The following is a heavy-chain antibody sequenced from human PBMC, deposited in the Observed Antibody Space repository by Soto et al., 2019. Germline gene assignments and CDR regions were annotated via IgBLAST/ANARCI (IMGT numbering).Heavy chain of an antibody. CDR1: GGTFSSYA. Sequence: SVKVSCKASGGTFSSYAISWVRQAPGQGLEWMGGIIPIFGTANYAQKFQGRVTITADESTSTAYMELSSLRSEDTAVYYCASRTAYCGGDCYNYCDYWGQGTLVTVSS. D-gene: IGHD2-21*02. CDR3: ASRTAYCGGDCYNYCDY. J-gene: IGHJ4*02. CDR2: IIPIFGTA. V-gene: IGHV1-69*13.